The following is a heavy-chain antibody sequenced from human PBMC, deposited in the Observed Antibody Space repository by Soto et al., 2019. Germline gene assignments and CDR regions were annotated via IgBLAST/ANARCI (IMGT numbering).Heavy chain of an antibody. CDR2: INPNSGGT. V-gene: IGHV1-2*04. J-gene: IGHJ3*02. Sequence: ASVKVSCEASGYTFTGYYMHWVRQAPGQGLEWMGWINPNSGGTNYAQKFQGWVTMTRDTSISTAYMELSRLRSDDTAVYYCARDHQYYYDSSGYSHDAFDIWGQGTMVTVSS. CDR3: ARDHQYYYDSSGYSHDAFDI. D-gene: IGHD3-22*01. CDR1: GYTFTGYY.